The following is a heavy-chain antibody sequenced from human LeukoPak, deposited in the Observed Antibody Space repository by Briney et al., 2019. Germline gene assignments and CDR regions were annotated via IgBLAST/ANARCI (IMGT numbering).Heavy chain of an antibody. Sequence: GGSLRLSCAASGFTFISYAMSWVRQAPGKGLEWVSAISGSGGSTYYADSVKGRFTISRDNSKNTLYLQMNSLRAEGTAVYYCAKSPASIAAAGGVDYRGQGTLVTVSS. CDR3: AKSPASIAAAGGVDY. CDR1: GFTFISYA. J-gene: IGHJ4*02. CDR2: ISGSGGST. V-gene: IGHV3-23*01. D-gene: IGHD6-13*01.